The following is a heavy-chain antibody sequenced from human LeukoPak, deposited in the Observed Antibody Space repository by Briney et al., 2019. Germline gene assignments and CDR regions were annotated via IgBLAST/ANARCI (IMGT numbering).Heavy chain of an antibody. CDR1: GFTVSSNY. CDR3: VRDGDSGTDWYWAY. J-gene: IGHJ4*02. CDR2: IKKDGSEK. D-gene: IGHD6-19*01. V-gene: IGHV3-7*01. Sequence: GGSLRLSCAASGFTVSSNYMSWVRQAPGKGLEWVANIKKDGSEKYYVDAVKGRFTISRDNAKKLVYLEMNSLRAEDTAVYYCVRDGDSGTDWYWAYWGQGTLVSVSS.